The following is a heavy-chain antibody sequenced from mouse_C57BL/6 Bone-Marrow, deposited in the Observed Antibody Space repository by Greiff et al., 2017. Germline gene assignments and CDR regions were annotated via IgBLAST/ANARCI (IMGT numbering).Heavy chain of an antibody. D-gene: IGHD2-5*01. CDR1: GYTFTDYY. J-gene: IGHJ3*01. V-gene: IGHV1-76*01. CDR2: IYPGSGNT. CDR3: AAYYSNYARFAY. Sequence: VKLVESGAELVRPGASVKLSCKASGYTFTDYYINWVKQRPGQGLEWIARIYPGSGNTYYNEKFKGKATLTAEKSSSTAYMQISSLTSEDSAVYFCAAYYSNYARFAYWGQGTLVTVSA.